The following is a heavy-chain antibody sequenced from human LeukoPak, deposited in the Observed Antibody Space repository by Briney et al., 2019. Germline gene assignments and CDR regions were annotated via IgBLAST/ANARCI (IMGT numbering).Heavy chain of an antibody. J-gene: IGHJ4*02. CDR1: GGTFSSYA. CDR2: FIPIFGTA. CDR3: ARPNTPYCSSTSCYSFDY. V-gene: IGHV1-69*05. D-gene: IGHD2-2*02. Sequence: SVKVSCKASGGTFSSYAISWVRQAPGQGLEWMGGFIPIFGTANYAQKFQGRVTITTDESTSTAYMELSSLRSEDTAVYYCARPNTPYCSSTSCYSFDYWGQGTLVTVSS.